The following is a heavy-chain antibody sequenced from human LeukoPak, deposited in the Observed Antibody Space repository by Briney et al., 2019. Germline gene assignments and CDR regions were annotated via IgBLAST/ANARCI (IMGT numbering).Heavy chain of an antibody. V-gene: IGHV4-31*03. Sequence: KASETLSLTCTVSGGSISSGGYYWSWIRQHPGKGLEWIGYIYYSGSTYYNPSLKSRVTISVDTSKNQFSLKLSSVTAADMAVYYCARGLLFSWFDPWGQGTLVTVSS. J-gene: IGHJ5*02. CDR3: ARGLLFSWFDP. CDR1: GGSISSGGYY. CDR2: IYYSGST. D-gene: IGHD2-21*02.